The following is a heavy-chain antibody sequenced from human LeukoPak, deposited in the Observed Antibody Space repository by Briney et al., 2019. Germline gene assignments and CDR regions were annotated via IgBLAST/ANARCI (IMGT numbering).Heavy chain of an antibody. CDR2: ISTSGDFT. Sequence: GGSLRLSCATSGFTFSSYAMNWVRQAPGKGLECVSFISTSGDFTYYAASVKGGFTVSRDNSKNTLYLQMNSLRADDTAVYYCAGCSGGSCYSRGKYGVDVWGQGTTVIVSS. D-gene: IGHD2-15*01. V-gene: IGHV3-23*01. J-gene: IGHJ6*02. CDR1: GFTFSSYA. CDR3: AGCSGGSCYSRGKYGVDV.